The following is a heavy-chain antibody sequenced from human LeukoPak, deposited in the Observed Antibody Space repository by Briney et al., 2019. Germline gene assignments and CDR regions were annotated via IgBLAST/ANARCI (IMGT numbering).Heavy chain of an antibody. CDR3: ARGSDTAMVSGPLDY. D-gene: IGHD5-18*01. CDR2: IYYSGST. Sequence: SETLSLTCTVSGGSISSYYWSWIRQPPGKGLEWIGYIYYSGSTNYNPSLKSRATISVDTSKNQFSLKLSSVTAADTAVYYCARGSDTAMVSGPLDYWGQGTLVTVSS. V-gene: IGHV4-59*01. J-gene: IGHJ4*02. CDR1: GGSISSYY.